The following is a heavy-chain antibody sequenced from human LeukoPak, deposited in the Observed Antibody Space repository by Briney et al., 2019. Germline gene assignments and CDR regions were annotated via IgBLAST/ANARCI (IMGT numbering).Heavy chain of an antibody. CDR2: INPSGDNT. V-gene: IGHV1-46*01. CDR3: ARDNSVGDSAWWFDP. Sequence: ASVKVSCKASGYTFTNNFMHWVRQAPGQGLEWMGVINPSGDNTWYAQKFQGRVTMTRDMATSTDYMEVSSLRSEDTAVYYCARDNSVGDSAWWFDPWGQGTLVTVSS. D-gene: IGHD5-12*01. CDR1: GYTFTNNF. J-gene: IGHJ5*02.